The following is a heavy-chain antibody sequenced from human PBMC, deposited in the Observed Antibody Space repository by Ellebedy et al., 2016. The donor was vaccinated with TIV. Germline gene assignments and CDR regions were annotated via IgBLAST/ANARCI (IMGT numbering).Heavy chain of an antibody. V-gene: IGHV4-4*07. CDR2: IYTSGST. CDR1: GGSISSYY. D-gene: IGHD4-23*01. CDR3: ASYDYGGNSPFDP. Sequence: SETLSLXCTVSGGSISSYYWSWIRQPAGKGLEWIGRIYTSGSTNYNPSLKSRVTMSVDTSKNQFSLKLSSVTAADTAVYYCASYDYGGNSPFDPWGQGTLVTVSS. J-gene: IGHJ5*02.